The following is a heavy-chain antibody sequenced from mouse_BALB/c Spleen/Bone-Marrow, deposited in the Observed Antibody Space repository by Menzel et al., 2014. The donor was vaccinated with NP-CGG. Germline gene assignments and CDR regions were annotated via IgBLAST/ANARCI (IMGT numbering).Heavy chain of an antibody. CDR3: ARSGDSSGYGFAY. D-gene: IGHD3-2*01. CDR2: IYPGDGST. CDR1: GYTFTSYD. Sequence: QVQLQQSGPELVKPGALVKISCKASGYTFTSYDINWVKQRPGQGLEWIGWIYPGDGSTKYNEKFKDKATLTADKSSSTAYMQLSSLTSGISAVYFCARSGDSSGYGFAYWGQGTLVTVSA. V-gene: IGHV1S56*01. J-gene: IGHJ3*01.